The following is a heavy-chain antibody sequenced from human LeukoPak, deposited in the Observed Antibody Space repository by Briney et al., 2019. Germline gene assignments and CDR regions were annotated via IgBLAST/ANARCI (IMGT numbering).Heavy chain of an antibody. CDR3: AKGRATVITPKRQNYYGMDV. CDR1: GFTFSSYA. J-gene: IGHJ6*02. CDR2: ISGSGGST. V-gene: IGHV3-23*01. Sequence: GGSLRLSCAASGFTFSSYAMSWVRQAPGKGLEWVSAISGSGGSTYYADSVKGRFTISRDNSKNTLYLQMNSLRAEDTAVYYCAKGRATVITPKRQNYYGMDVWGQGTTVTVSS. D-gene: IGHD4-23*01.